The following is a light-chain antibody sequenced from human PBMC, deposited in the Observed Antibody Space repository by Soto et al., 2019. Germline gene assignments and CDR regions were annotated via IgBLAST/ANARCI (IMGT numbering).Light chain of an antibody. CDR3: SSYRRGSTYV. Sequence: QSALTQPASVSGSPGQSITVSCTGTSSDVGGYNYVSWYQQHPGKAPRLMIYDVTNRPSGVSDRFSGSKSCNTASLTISGLQAEDEADYYCSSYRRGSTYVFVTGTKLTVL. CDR1: SSDVGGYNY. V-gene: IGLV2-14*03. J-gene: IGLJ1*01. CDR2: DVT.